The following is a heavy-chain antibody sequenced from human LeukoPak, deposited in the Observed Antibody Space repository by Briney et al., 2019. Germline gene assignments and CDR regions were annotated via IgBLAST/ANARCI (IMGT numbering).Heavy chain of an antibody. D-gene: IGHD3-10*01. CDR1: GGSFSGYY. J-gene: IGHJ6*03. Sequence: PSETLSLTCAVYGGSFSGYYWSWIRQPPGKGLEWIGEINHSGSTNYNPSLKSRVTISVDTSKNQFSLKLSSVTAADTAVYYCARRLKIMVRGVIRRNSEYYYSDYMDVWGKGTTVTISS. V-gene: IGHV4-34*01. CDR2: INHSGST. CDR3: ARRLKIMVRGVIRRNSEYYYSDYMDV.